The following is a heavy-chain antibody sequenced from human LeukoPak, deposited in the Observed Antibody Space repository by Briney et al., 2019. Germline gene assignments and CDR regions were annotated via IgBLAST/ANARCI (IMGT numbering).Heavy chain of an antibody. CDR3: ARVTVGALDY. J-gene: IGHJ4*02. D-gene: IGHD1-26*01. CDR2: INHSGFT. V-gene: IGHV4-34*01. Sequence: SETLSLTCAVYGGSFSGHFWSWIRQPPGKGLEWIGEINHSGFTNYNPSLKSRVTISVDTSKNQFSLNLRSVTAADTAVYYCARVTVGALDYWGQGTLVTVSS. CDR1: GGSFSGHF.